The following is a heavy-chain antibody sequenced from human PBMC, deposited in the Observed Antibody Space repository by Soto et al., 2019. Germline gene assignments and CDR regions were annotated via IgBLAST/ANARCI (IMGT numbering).Heavy chain of an antibody. J-gene: IGHJ6*03. CDR2: IYYSGST. CDR3: ARGVVRYDFWSGYHYMDV. CDR1: GGSISSYY. D-gene: IGHD3-3*01. Sequence: PSATLSLTCTVSGGSISSYYWSWIRQPPGKGLEWIGYIYYSGSTNYNPSLKSRVTISVDTSKNQFSLKLSSVTAADTAVYYCARGVVRYDFWSGYHYMDVWGKGTTVTVSS. V-gene: IGHV4-59*01.